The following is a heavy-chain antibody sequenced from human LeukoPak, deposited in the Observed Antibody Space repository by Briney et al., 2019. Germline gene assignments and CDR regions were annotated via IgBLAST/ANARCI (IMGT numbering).Heavy chain of an antibody. CDR3: ARRGYYDSSGSPPPDY. CDR2: IYPGDSDT. CDR1: GYSFTSYW. Sequence: GESLKISCKGSGYSFTSYWIGWVRQMPGKGLEWMGIIYPGDSDTRYSPSFQGQVTISADKSIRTAYLQWSSLKASDTAMYYCARRGYYDSSGSPPPDYWGQGTLVTVSS. V-gene: IGHV5-51*01. D-gene: IGHD3-22*01. J-gene: IGHJ4*02.